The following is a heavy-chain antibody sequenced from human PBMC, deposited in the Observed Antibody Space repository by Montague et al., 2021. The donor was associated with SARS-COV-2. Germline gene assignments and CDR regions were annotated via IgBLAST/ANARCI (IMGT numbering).Heavy chain of an antibody. CDR1: GGSFSGYY. Sequence: SETLSLTCAVYGGSFSGYYWSWIRQPPEKGLEWIGEINHSGSTNYNPSLKSRVTISVDTSKNQFSLKLSSVTAADTAVYYCARARQDVVVPALGIGAYYYYYDMDVWGKGTTVTVSS. V-gene: IGHV4-34*01. J-gene: IGHJ6*03. CDR2: INHSGST. D-gene: IGHD2-2*01. CDR3: ARARQDVVVPALGIGAYYYYYDMDV.